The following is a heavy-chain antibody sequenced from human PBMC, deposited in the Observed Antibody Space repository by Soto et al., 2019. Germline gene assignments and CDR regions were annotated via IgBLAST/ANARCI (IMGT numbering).Heavy chain of an antibody. Sequence: SETLSLPCTVSGGSISNPSYYWVWVRQPPGKGLEWIGDIFYTGRTYYSPSLKSRVTISVDTSKEQFSLNLTSVTAADTAVYYCAVANGGYGGNFNWFDPWGQGSLVTVSS. CDR3: AVANGGYGGNFNWFDP. CDR2: IFYTGRT. CDR1: GGSISNPSYY. V-gene: IGHV4-39*01. D-gene: IGHD4-17*01. J-gene: IGHJ5*02.